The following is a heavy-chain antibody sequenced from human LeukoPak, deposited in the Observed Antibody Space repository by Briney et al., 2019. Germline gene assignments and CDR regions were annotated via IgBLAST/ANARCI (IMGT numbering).Heavy chain of an antibody. CDR2: ISYDGSNK. D-gene: IGHD1-26*01. CDR1: GFTFSSYG. CDR3: AKDQEWELLRELDY. J-gene: IGHJ4*02. Sequence: GGSLRLSCAASGFTFSSYGMHWVRQAPGKGLEWVAVISYDGSNKYYADSVKGRFTISRDNSKNTLYLQMNSLRAEDTAVYYCAKDQEWELLRELDYWGQGTLVTVSS. V-gene: IGHV3-30*18.